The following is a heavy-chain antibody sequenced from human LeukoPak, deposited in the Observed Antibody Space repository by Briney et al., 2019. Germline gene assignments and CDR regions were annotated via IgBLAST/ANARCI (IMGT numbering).Heavy chain of an antibody. CDR1: GFTFSSYA. Sequence: GGSLRPSCAASGFTFSSYAMSWVRQAPGKGLEWVSAISGSGGSTYYADSVKGRFTISRDNSKNTLYLQMNSLRAEDTAVYYCAKDSRAGPLRYFDWLSLGTYYFDYWGQGTLVTVSS. CDR2: ISGSGGST. V-gene: IGHV3-23*01. J-gene: IGHJ4*02. D-gene: IGHD3-9*01. CDR3: AKDSRAGPLRYFDWLSLGTYYFDY.